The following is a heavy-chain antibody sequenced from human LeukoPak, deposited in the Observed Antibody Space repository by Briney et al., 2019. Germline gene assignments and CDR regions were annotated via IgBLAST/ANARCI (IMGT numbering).Heavy chain of an antibody. D-gene: IGHD2-15*01. Sequence: GSLKVSCKASVYTFTSYYMHWVRQAPGQAPEWMGIINPSGGSTSYAQKFQGRVTMTRDTSTSTVYMELSSLRSEDTAVYYCARGVLPSLFDAFDIWGEGTMVTVSS. CDR2: INPSGGST. V-gene: IGHV1-46*01. CDR3: ARGVLPSLFDAFDI. CDR1: VYTFTSYY. J-gene: IGHJ3*02.